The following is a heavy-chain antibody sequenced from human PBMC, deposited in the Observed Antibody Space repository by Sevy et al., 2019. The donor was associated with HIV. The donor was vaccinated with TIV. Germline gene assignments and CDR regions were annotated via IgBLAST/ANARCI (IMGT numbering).Heavy chain of an antibody. V-gene: IGHV3-7*01. Sequence: GGSLRLSCVASGFTLSSYWMSWVCQAPGKGLEWVANIKQDGNEKYYVDSVKGRFTISRDNAKNSLYLQMNSLRAEDTAVYYCARDLFSGSYSDDYWGQGTLVTVSS. CDR2: IKQDGNEK. CDR3: ARDLFSGSYSDDY. J-gene: IGHJ4*02. D-gene: IGHD1-26*01. CDR1: GFTLSSYW.